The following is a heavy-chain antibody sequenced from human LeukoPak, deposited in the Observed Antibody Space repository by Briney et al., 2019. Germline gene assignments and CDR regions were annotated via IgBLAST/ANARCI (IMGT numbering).Heavy chain of an antibody. Sequence: GGSLRLSCAASGFTFSSYAMHWVRQAPGKGLEWVAVRSYDGSNKYYADSVKGRFTISRDNSKNTLYLQMNSLRAEDTAVYYCARAEYYDSSGHPDYWGQGTLVTVSS. CDR2: RSYDGSNK. CDR3: ARAEYYDSSGHPDY. J-gene: IGHJ4*02. CDR1: GFTFSSYA. D-gene: IGHD3-22*01. V-gene: IGHV3-30-3*01.